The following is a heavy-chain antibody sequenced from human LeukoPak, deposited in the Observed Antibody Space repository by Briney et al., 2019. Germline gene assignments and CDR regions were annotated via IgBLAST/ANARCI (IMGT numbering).Heavy chain of an antibody. D-gene: IGHD3-22*01. CDR1: GGTFSSYA. J-gene: IGHJ4*02. CDR2: INPNSGGT. CDR3: ARRSDDYDSSAYYH. Sequence: ASVKVSCKASGGTFSSYAISWVRQAPGQGLEWMGWINPNSGGTNYAQKFQGRVTMTRDTSIRTAYMELSRLRSDDTAVSYCARRSDDYDSSAYYHWGQGTLVTVSS. V-gene: IGHV1-2*02.